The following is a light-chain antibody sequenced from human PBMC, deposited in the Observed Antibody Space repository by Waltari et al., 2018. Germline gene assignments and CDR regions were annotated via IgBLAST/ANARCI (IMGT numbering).Light chain of an antibody. CDR2: KAS. CDR1: QRISSW. J-gene: IGKJ1*01. CDR3: QQYNSYPWT. V-gene: IGKV1-5*03. Sequence: DIQMTQSPSTLSASVGHRVTITCRASQRISSWLAWYQQKPGKAPKLLIYKASSLESGVPSRFSGSGSGTEFTLTISSLQPDDFATYYCQQYNSYPWTFGQGTKVEIK.